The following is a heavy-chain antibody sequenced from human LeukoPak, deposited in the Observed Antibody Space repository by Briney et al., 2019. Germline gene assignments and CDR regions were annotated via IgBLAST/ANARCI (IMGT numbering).Heavy chain of an antibody. V-gene: IGHV3-23*01. CDR1: GFTFSTYA. CDR3: AKKAYCGGDCYSDTSLDY. CDR2: ISSNGGST. Sequence: PGGSLRLSCAASGFTFSTYAMNWVRQAPGKGLEWVSSISSNGGSTYYADSVKGRFTISRDNSKNTLFLQMNSLRAEDSAVYYCAKKAYCGGDCYSDTSLDYWGQGTLVTVSS. D-gene: IGHD2-21*02. J-gene: IGHJ4*02.